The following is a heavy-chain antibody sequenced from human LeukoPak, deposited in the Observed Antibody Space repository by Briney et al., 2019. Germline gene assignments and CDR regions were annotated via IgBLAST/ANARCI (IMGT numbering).Heavy chain of an antibody. CDR2: IKQDGSDI. CDR3: ARVRSNYDILTGYYNGDAFDI. CDR1: GFTFNSYW. V-gene: IGHV3-7*02. D-gene: IGHD3-9*01. Sequence: GGSLRLSCAASGFTFNSYWMSWVRQAPGKGLECVANIKQDGSDIYFVDSVKGRFTISRDNAKNSLYLQMNSLRGEDTAVYYCARVRSNYDILTGYYNGDAFDIWGQGTMVTVSS. J-gene: IGHJ3*02.